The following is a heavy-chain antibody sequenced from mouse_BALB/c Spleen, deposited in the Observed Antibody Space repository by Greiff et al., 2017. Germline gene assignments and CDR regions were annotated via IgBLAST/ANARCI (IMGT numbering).Heavy chain of an antibody. D-gene: IGHD1-1*01. CDR2: ISSGSSTI. V-gene: IGHV5-17*02. J-gene: IGHJ1*01. CDR1: GFTFSSFG. Sequence: DVKLVESGGGLVKLGGSLKLSCAASGFTFSSFGMHWVRQAPEKGLEWVAYISSGSSTIYYADTVKGRFTISRDNPKNTLFLQMTSLRSEDTAMYYCARDGSSHWYFDVWGAGTTVTVSS. CDR3: ARDGSSHWYFDV.